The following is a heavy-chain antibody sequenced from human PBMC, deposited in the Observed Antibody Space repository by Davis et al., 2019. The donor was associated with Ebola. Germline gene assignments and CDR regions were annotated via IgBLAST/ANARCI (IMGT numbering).Heavy chain of an antibody. CDR3: AKDSAGTFDP. J-gene: IGHJ5*02. CDR2: ISGSGGST. Sequence: GESLKISCAASGFTFSSYAMSWVRQAPGKGLEWVSAISGSGGSTYYADSVKGRFTISRDNSKNTLYLQMNSLRAEDTAVYYCAKDSAGTFDPWGQGTLVTVSS. CDR1: GFTFSSYA. V-gene: IGHV3-23*01.